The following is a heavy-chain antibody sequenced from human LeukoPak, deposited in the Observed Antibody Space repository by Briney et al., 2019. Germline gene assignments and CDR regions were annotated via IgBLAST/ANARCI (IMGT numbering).Heavy chain of an antibody. CDR2: ISGSGSGGST. J-gene: IGHJ4*02. CDR1: GFTFSSSA. V-gene: IGHV3-23*01. Sequence: GGSLRLSCAASGFTFSSSAMSWVRQAPGKGLEWVSSISGSGSGGSTYYADSVKGRFTISRDNSKNTLYLQMNSLRAEDTAVYYCARDWCYYGSAVKLGQHFDYWGQGTLVTVSS. CDR3: ARDWCYYGSAVKLGQHFDY. D-gene: IGHD3-10*01.